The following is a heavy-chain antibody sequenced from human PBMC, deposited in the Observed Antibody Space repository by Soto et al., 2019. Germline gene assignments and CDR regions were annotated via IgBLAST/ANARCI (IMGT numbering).Heavy chain of an antibody. CDR1: GGSISSYY. J-gene: IGHJ4*02. V-gene: IGHV4-59*01. D-gene: IGHD2-21*02. Sequence: SETLSLTCTVSGGSISSYYWSWIRQPPGKGLEWIGYIYYSGSTNYNPSLKSRVTISVDTSKNQFSLKLSSVTAADTAVYYCARGQAYCGGDCYAPDFDYWGQGTLVTVS. CDR3: ARGQAYCGGDCYAPDFDY. CDR2: IYYSGST.